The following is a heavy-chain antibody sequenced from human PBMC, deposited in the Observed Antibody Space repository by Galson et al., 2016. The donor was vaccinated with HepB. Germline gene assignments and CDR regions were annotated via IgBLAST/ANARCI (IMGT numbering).Heavy chain of an antibody. CDR2: TSHSGNT. J-gene: IGHJ4*02. V-gene: IGHV4-4*02. CDR3: ASNRGRGSYFDS. Sequence: SETLSLTCAVSSDSINSKNWWSWVRQPPGKGLEWIGETSHSGNTNYSPSLKSRVTISLDKSKNQFSLNLEYMTAADTAVYYCASNRGRGSYFDSWGQGILVTVSS. D-gene: IGHD3-10*01. CDR1: SDSINSKNW.